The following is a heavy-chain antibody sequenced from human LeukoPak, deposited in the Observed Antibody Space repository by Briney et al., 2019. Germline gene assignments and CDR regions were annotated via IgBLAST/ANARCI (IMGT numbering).Heavy chain of an antibody. J-gene: IGHJ4*02. CDR2: IYYSGST. V-gene: IGHV4-59*08. D-gene: IGHD6-13*01. CDR3: ARGGAAAGTPGYSY. CDR1: GGSLSRYY. Sequence: SETLSLTCTVSGGSLSRYYWSWIRQPPGKGLEWITYIYYSGSTNYNPSLKSRVTISVDTSKNQFSLKLSSVTAADTAVYYCARGGAAAGTPGYSYWGQGTLVTVSS.